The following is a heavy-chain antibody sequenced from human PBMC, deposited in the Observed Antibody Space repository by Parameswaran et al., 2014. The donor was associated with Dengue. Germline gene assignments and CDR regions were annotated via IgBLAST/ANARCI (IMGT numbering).Heavy chain of an antibody. J-gene: IGHJ6*02. V-gene: IGHV4-59*01. CDR2: IYYSGST. CDR3: ARSGYSSGWYSGGYYYYYGMDV. D-gene: IGHD6-19*01. Sequence: RWIRQTPRKGLEWIGYIYYSGSTNYNPSLKSRVTISVDTSKNQFSLKLSSVTAADTAVYYCARSGYSSGWYSGGYYYYYGMDVWGQGTTVTVSS.